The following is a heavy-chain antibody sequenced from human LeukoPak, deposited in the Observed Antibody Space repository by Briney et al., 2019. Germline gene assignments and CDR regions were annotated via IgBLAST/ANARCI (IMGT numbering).Heavy chain of an antibody. J-gene: IGHJ6*02. V-gene: IGHV3-74*01. Sequence: GGSLRLSCAASGFTFSVYWLHWVRQAPGKGLVWVSHVNSDGSSTRNADSVKGRFTISRDNAKNTLYLQTNTLRAEDTAVYYCARGAHYGMDVWGQGTTVTVSS. CDR1: GFTFSVYW. CDR2: VNSDGSST. CDR3: ARGAHYGMDV.